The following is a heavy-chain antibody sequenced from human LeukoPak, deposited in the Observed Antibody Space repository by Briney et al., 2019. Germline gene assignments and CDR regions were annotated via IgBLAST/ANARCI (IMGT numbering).Heavy chain of an antibody. CDR1: GGSFSGYF. CDR2: IIHSGNT. Sequence: SSETLSLTCAVYGGSFSGYFWSWIRQPPGKGLEWIGEIIHSGNTNYNPSLKSRVTISVDTSKNQFSLKLISVTAADTAVYYCAGGLQPYGDYRDYWGQGTLVTVSS. CDR3: AGGLQPYGDYRDY. D-gene: IGHD4-17*01. J-gene: IGHJ4*02. V-gene: IGHV4-34*01.